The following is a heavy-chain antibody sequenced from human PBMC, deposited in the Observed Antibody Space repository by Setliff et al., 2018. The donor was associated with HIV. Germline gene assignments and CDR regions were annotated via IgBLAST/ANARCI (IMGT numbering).Heavy chain of an antibody. V-gene: IGHV4-4*09. Sequence: PSETLSLTCTVSGGSISTYYWTWIRQPPGKGLEWIGYIYTSGSTSYNPSLKSRLTISLDTSKNQFSLELSSATAADTAVYYCATLDHSGGNFVAYWGQGSLVTVSS. J-gene: IGHJ4*02. CDR3: ATLDHSGGNFVAY. D-gene: IGHD2-21*02. CDR2: IYTSGST. CDR1: GGSISTYY.